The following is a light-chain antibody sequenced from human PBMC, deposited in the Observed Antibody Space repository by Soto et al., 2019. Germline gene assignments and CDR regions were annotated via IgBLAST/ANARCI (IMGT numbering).Light chain of an antibody. Sequence: ERVMTQAPATLSVSPGERATLSCRASQSVSSDLAWYQQKPGQGPRILIYGAFNRATGVPARFSGSGSGTKCTLSISSLQSEDFAVYYCQQYNNWPLTFGGGTKVEIK. V-gene: IGKV3-15*01. CDR1: QSVSSD. CDR3: QQYNNWPLT. J-gene: IGKJ4*01. CDR2: GAF.